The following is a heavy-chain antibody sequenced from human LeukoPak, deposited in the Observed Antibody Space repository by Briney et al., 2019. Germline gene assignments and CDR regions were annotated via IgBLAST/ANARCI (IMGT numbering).Heavy chain of an antibody. CDR1: GFPFNNYW. Sequence: PGGSLRLSCAASGFPFNNYWIHWVRQAPGKGLVWVSSINTDGRTTRYAASVQGRFTISRDNAKNTLYLQMNSLRVDDTAVYYCARAGASGWYAAGWFDPWGQGTLVTVSS. D-gene: IGHD6-19*01. V-gene: IGHV3-74*01. CDR2: INTDGRTT. J-gene: IGHJ5*02. CDR3: ARAGASGWYAAGWFDP.